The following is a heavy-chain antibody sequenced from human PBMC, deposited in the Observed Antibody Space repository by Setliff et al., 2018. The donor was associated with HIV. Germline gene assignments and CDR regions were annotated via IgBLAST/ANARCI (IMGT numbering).Heavy chain of an antibody. D-gene: IGHD3-16*01. CDR1: GGSFSGYY. Sequence: SETLSLTCAVYGGSFSGYYWSWIRQPPGKGLEWMGEINHSGSTNYNPSLKSRVTISVDTSMDQFSLKLNSVTAADTAAYFCARVSTDYVWGGFLSSGPYYFDFWGQGALVTVSS. J-gene: IGHJ4*02. V-gene: IGHV4-34*01. CDR3: ARVSTDYVWGGFLSSGPYYFDF. CDR2: INHSGST.